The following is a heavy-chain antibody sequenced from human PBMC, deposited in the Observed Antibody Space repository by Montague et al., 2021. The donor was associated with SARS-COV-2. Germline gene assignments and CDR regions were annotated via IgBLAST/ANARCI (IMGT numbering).Heavy chain of an antibody. CDR2: VSHTGKP. CDR1: ECSFSGFY. D-gene: IGHD5-12*01. J-gene: IGHJ4*01. Sequence: SETLSLTCAVTECSFSGFYRSWIRQPPGRGLQWIGEVSHTGKPTXNPPLQSRVTMSADTSNNQFSLMLYSVTAADTAMYYCARGGAPWLRVRLVDWGQGSLVTVSS. CDR3: ARGGAPWLRVRLVD. V-gene: IGHV4-34*01.